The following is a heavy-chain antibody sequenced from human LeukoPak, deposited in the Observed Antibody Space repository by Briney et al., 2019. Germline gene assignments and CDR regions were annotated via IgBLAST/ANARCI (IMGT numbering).Heavy chain of an antibody. Sequence: PGRSLRLSCAASGFTFSNYAMHWVRQAPGKGLDWVALISHDGSSEYYGDSMKGRFTISRDNSRNTFYLQMNSLRAEDTAVYYCASRFEWLSSFDYWGQGTLVTVSS. CDR2: ISHDGSSE. CDR1: GFTFSNYA. D-gene: IGHD3-3*01. J-gene: IGHJ4*02. CDR3: ASRFEWLSSFDY. V-gene: IGHV3-30*03.